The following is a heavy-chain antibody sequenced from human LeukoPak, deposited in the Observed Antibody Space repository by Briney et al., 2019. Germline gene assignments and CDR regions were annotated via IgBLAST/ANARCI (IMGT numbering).Heavy chain of an antibody. J-gene: IGHJ5*02. D-gene: IGHD3-3*01. Sequence: SDTLSLTCAVSGYSISSGYYWGWIRQPPGKGVEWIGSIYHSGSTYYHPSLNSRVTISVDTSKNQFSLHLNSETSAYSAVYYCARYDFWSGYWFDPWGQGTLVTVSS. V-gene: IGHV4-38-2*01. CDR2: IYHSGST. CDR1: GYSISSGYY. CDR3: ARYDFWSGYWFDP.